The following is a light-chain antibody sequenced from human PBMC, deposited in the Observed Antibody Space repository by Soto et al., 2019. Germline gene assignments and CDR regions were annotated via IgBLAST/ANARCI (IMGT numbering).Light chain of an antibody. J-gene: IGKJ4*01. CDR2: WAS. CDR3: QQYYCTPLT. CDR1: QSVLYSSNNKNY. Sequence: DIVMTQSPDSLAVSLGERATINCKSSQSVLYSSNNKNYLAWYQQKPGQPPKLLIYWASTRESGVPDRFSGSGSGTDFTLTICSLQAEDVAVYYCQQYYCTPLTFGGGTKVEIK. V-gene: IGKV4-1*01.